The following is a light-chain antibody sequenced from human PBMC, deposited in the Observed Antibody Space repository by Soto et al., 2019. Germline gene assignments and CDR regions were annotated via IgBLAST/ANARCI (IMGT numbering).Light chain of an antibody. J-gene: IGKJ1*01. CDR1: QSLVHKDGNTY. CDR3: MQATQAPWT. Sequence: DIVVTQTPLSSPVALGQAASISCRSSQSLVHKDGNTYLRWFHKRPGQPPRLLIYKVSVRFSGGPDRFSGSGAGKDFTLTISSVETEDVGVYYCMQATQAPWTCGQGTKVEIK. CDR2: KVS. V-gene: IGKV2-24*01.